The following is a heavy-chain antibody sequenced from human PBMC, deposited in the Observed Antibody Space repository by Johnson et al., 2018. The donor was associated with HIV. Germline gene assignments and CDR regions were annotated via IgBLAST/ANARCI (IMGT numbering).Heavy chain of an antibody. D-gene: IGHD3-10*01. V-gene: IGHV3-7*01. J-gene: IGHJ3*01. Sequence: VQLVESGGGLIQPGGSLRLSCVASGFTVSSNYMNWVRQAPGKGLEWVANIKQNGGEKYYVDSVKGRFTISRDIAKNSLYLQMNILRAEDTAVYYCARAPEVRGVDAFDVWGQGTMVTVSS. CDR1: GFTVSSNY. CDR3: ARAPEVRGVDAFDV. CDR2: IKQNGGEK.